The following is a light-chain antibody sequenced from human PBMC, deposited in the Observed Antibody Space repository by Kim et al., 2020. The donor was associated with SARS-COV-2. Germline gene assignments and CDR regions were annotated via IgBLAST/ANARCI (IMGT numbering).Light chain of an antibody. V-gene: IGKV3-11*01. J-gene: IGKJ4*01. CDR2: DVS. CDR1: QYINNY. CDR3: QQRHSWPLT. Sequence: EIVLTQSPATLSLSPGERATISCRASQYINNYLAWYQQKRGQAPRLLIYDVSNRATGTPARFSGSGSGTDFTLTISSLEPEDFAVYYCQQRHSWPLTFGGGTKVDIK.